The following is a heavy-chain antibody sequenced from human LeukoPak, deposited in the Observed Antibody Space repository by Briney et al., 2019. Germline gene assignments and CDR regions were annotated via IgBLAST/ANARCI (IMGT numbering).Heavy chain of an antibody. D-gene: IGHD3-22*01. V-gene: IGHV3-11*06. J-gene: IGHJ4*02. CDR1: GFTFSDYY. CDR3: AKTSYDSSGYSHYFDH. Sequence: GGSLRLSCAASGFTFSDYYMSWIRQAPGKGLEWVSYIRSGGSYTNYADSVKGRFTISGDNAKNSLYLQMNSLRAEDTAVYYCAKTSYDSSGYSHYFDHWGQGTLVTVSS. CDR2: IRSGGSYT.